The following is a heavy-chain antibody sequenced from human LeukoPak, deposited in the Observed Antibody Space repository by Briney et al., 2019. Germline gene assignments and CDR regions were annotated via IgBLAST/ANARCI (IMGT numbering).Heavy chain of an antibody. D-gene: IGHD6-19*01. J-gene: IGHJ4*02. V-gene: IGHV3-7*01. Sequence: GGSLRLPCAVSGFSANNYWMSWVRQGPGKGLEWVASIKQDGSGKYYVDSVKGRFTISRDNAKNSLYLQMNSLGVEDTAVYYCARDPGDSDGWYYFDCWGQGTLVTVSS. CDR1: GFSANNYW. CDR2: IKQDGSGK. CDR3: ARDPGDSDGWYYFDC.